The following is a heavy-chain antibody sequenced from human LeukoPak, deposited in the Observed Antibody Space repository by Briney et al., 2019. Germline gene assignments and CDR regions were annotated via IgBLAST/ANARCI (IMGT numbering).Heavy chain of an antibody. CDR1: GFTFTSNH. CDR3: AKLAASETGEGS. Sequence: ASVKVSCKASGFTFTSNHIHCVRQAPGQGLEWMGVINPSGDSTSYAQKFQGRVTMTRDASTSTVYMELSSLRSEDTAIYYCAKLAASETGEGSWGQGTLVTVSS. CDR2: INPSGDST. J-gene: IGHJ5*02. V-gene: IGHV1-46*01. D-gene: IGHD6-13*01.